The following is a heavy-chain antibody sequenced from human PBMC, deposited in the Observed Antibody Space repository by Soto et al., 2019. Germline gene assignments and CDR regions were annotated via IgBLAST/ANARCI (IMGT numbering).Heavy chain of an antibody. CDR2: IYYSGST. CDR1: GGSISSSSYY. Sequence: QLQLQESGPGLVKPSETLSLTCTVSGGSISSSSYYWGWIRQPPGKGLEWIGSIYYSGSTYYNPSLKSRVTISVDTSKNQFSLKLSSVTAADTAVYYCARHVLGGTSYYDFWSGYYRGRDYYYYYGMDVW. D-gene: IGHD3-3*01. J-gene: IGHJ6*01. CDR3: ARHVLGGTSYYDFWSGYYRGRDYYYYYGMDV. V-gene: IGHV4-39*01.